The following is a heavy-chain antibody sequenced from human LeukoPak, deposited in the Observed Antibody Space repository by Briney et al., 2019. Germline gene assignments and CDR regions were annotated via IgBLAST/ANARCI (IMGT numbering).Heavy chain of an antibody. Sequence: PGGSLRLSCAASEFTFSSYWMSWVRQAPGKGLEWVANIKQDGSEKYYVDSVKGRFTISRDNAKNSLYLQMNSLRAEDTAVYYCARGQVVVLYWGQGTLVTVSS. CDR2: IKQDGSEK. D-gene: IGHD2-15*01. CDR3: ARGQVVVLY. V-gene: IGHV3-7*01. J-gene: IGHJ4*02. CDR1: EFTFSSYW.